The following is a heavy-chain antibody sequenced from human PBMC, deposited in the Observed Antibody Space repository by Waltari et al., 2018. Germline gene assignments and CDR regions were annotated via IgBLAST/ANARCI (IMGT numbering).Heavy chain of an antibody. Sequence: QVQLVQSGAEVKKPGSSVKVSCKASGGTFSSYAISWVRQAPGQGLEWMGGIIPTVGTANYEQKFQGRVTITADKSTSTAYMELSSLRSEDTAVYYCARAPPIPGGYDIYFDYWGQGTLVTVSS. CDR2: IIPTVGTA. V-gene: IGHV1-69*14. CDR3: ARAPPIPGGYDIYFDY. CDR1: GGTFSSYA. D-gene: IGHD5-12*01. J-gene: IGHJ4*02.